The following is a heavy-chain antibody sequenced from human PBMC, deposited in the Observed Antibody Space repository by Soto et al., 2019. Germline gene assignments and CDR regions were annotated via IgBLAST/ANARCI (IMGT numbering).Heavy chain of an antibody. V-gene: IGHV3-21*01. CDR1: GFTVSSFA. Sequence: GGSLRLSCATSGFTVSSFAMAWFRQAPGRGLEWVSSISSSSSYIYYADSVKGRFTISRDNAKNSLYLQMNSLRAEDTAVYYCARWRKYSSSSSHFFDYWGQGTLVTVSS. CDR3: ARWRKYSSSSSHFFDY. J-gene: IGHJ4*02. D-gene: IGHD6-6*01. CDR2: ISSSSSYI.